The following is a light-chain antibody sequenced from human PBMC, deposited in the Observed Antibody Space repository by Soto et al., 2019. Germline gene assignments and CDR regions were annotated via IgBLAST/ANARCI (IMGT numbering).Light chain of an antibody. CDR1: SSDVGSYSL. CDR2: EGS. V-gene: IGLV2-23*01. Sequence: QSALPQPASVSGSPGQSITISCTGTSSDVGSYSLVSWYQQHPGKAPKLMIYEGSKRPSGLSNRFSGSKSGNTASLTISGLQAEDEADYYCCSYAGSTTYVFGTGTKVTVL. J-gene: IGLJ1*01. CDR3: CSYAGSTTYV.